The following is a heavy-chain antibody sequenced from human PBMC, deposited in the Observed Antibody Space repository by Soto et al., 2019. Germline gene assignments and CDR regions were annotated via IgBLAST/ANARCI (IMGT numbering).Heavy chain of an antibody. CDR3: ARVGVGYGSGSYYSPDY. J-gene: IGHJ4*02. CDR2: IYYSGST. V-gene: IGHV4-31*03. CDR1: GGSISSGGYY. D-gene: IGHD3-10*01. Sequence: QVQLQESGPGLVKPSQTLSLTCTVSGGSISSGGYYWSWIRQHPGKGLEWIGYIYYSGSTYYNPSLKSRVTISVDTSKNQFSLKLSSVTAADTAVYYCARVGVGYGSGSYYSPDYWGQGTLVTVSS.